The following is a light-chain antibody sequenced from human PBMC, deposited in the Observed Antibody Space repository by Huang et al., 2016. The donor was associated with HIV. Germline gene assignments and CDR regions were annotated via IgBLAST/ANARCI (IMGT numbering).Light chain of an antibody. J-gene: IGKJ1*01. CDR1: QRIGSN. V-gene: IGKV3-15*01. Sequence: EIVMTQSPATLSVSPGERATLSCRASQRIGSNLAWYRQTPGQAPRLLIYGASTRATEIPARFSGSGSGTEFTLTITSLQSEDFAVYYCQQSNAWPWTFGQGTKVEVK. CDR3: QQSNAWPWT. CDR2: GAS.